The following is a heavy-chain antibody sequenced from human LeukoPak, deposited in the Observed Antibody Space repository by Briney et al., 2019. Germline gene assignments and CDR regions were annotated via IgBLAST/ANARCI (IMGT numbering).Heavy chain of an antibody. Sequence: GRSLRLSCAASGFTFDDYAMHWVRQAPGKGLEWVSGISWNSGSIGYADSVKGRFTISRDNSKNTLYLQMNSLRAEDTAVYYCVAAALGGYWGQGTLVTVSS. V-gene: IGHV3-9*01. J-gene: IGHJ4*02. CDR1: GFTFDDYA. CDR3: VAAALGGY. CDR2: ISWNSGSI. D-gene: IGHD6-13*01.